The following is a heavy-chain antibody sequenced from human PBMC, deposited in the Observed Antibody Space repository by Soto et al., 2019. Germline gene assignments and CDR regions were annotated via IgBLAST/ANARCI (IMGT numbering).Heavy chain of an antibody. CDR2: ISGSGGST. V-gene: IGHV3-23*01. J-gene: IGHJ4*02. Sequence: GGSLRLSCAASGFTFSSYAMSWVRQAPGKGLEWVSAISGSGGSTYYADSVKGRFTISRDNSKNTLYLQMNSLRAEDTAVYYYAKAPDYDFWSGYSFWGQGTLVTVSS. CDR3: AKAPDYDFWSGYSF. D-gene: IGHD3-3*01. CDR1: GFTFSSYA.